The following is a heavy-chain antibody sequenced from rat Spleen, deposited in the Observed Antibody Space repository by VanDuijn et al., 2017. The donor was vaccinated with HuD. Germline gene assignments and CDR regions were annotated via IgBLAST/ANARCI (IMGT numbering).Heavy chain of an antibody. CDR2: ISFYGIST. Sequence: EVQLVESDGGLVQPGRSLKLSCAASGFTFSDYYMAWVRQAPTKGLEWVATISFYGISTYYRDSVKGRFTLSRDNAKSTLYLQMDSLRSEDTATYYCARRYDFDYWGQGVMVTVSS. D-gene: IGHD1-11*01. CDR1: GFTFSDYY. CDR3: ARRYDFDY. J-gene: IGHJ2*01. V-gene: IGHV5-29*01.